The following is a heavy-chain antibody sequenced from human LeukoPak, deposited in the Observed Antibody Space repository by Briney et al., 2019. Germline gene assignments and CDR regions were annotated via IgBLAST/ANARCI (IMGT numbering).Heavy chain of an antibody. CDR3: ARLDYYSSSSYYYYYMDV. J-gene: IGHJ6*03. V-gene: IGHV5-51*01. CDR2: IYPGDSDT. CDR1: GYSFTSYW. D-gene: IGHD6-6*01. Sequence: GESLKISCKGSGYSFTSYWIAWVRQMPGKGLEWMGIIYPGDSDTRYSPSFQGQVTISADKSISTAYLQWSSLKASDTAMYYCARLDYYSSSSYYYYYMDVWGKGTTVTVSS.